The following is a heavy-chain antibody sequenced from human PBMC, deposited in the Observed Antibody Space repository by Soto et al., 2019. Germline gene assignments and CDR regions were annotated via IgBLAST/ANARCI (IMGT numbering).Heavy chain of an antibody. CDR2: ISGSGGST. Sequence: PWGSLRLSGAASVFTFSSYAMSWVRQAPGKGLEWVSAISGSGGSTYYADSVKGRFTISRDNSKNTLYLQMNSLRAEDTAVYYCAKDRAVVAANYYYYYGMDVWGQGTTVTVSS. V-gene: IGHV3-23*01. D-gene: IGHD2-15*01. CDR3: AKDRAVVAANYYYYYGMDV. J-gene: IGHJ6*02. CDR1: VFTFSSYA.